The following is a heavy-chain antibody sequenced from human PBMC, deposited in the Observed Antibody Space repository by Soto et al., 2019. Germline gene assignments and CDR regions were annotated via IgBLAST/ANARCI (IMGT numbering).Heavy chain of an antibody. D-gene: IGHD6-19*01. Sequence: SETLSLTCTVSGGAISTYYWSWIRQPPGKGLEWIGYIYYTGSTNYNPSLKSRVTISVDKSKNQFSLKLNSVTAADTAVYYCARGGGQWPLYYYAMDVWGQGTTVTVSS. CDR3: ARGGGQWPLYYYAMDV. CDR2: IYYTGST. CDR1: GGAISTYY. V-gene: IGHV4-59*12. J-gene: IGHJ6*02.